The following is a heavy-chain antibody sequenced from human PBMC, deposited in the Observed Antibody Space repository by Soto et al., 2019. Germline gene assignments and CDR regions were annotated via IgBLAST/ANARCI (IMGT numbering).Heavy chain of an antibody. CDR2: INYSGST. V-gene: IGHV4-59*08. D-gene: IGHD3-10*01. Sequence: QVQLQESGPGLVKPSETLSLTCTVSGASVSSYYWTWMRQPPGKGLEWIGYINYSGSTNFDPSLKSRVTISVDTSKNQFSLKLSSVTGADTAVYFCARPSGRSDWYFDLWGRGTLVTVSS. CDR1: GASVSSYY. J-gene: IGHJ2*01. CDR3: ARPSGRSDWYFDL.